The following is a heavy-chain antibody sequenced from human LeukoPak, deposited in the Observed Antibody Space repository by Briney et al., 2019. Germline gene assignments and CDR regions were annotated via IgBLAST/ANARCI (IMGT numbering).Heavy chain of an antibody. Sequence: SETLSLTCTVSGGSISSRPYCWGWIRQPAGKGLEWIGRIYTSGSTNYNPSLKSRVTISVDTSKNQFSLKLSSVTAADTAAYYCASWTVTTQAFDYWGQGTLVTVSS. J-gene: IGHJ4*02. CDR3: ASWTVTTQAFDY. CDR1: GGSISSRPYC. CDR2: IYTSGST. V-gene: IGHV4-61*02. D-gene: IGHD4-17*01.